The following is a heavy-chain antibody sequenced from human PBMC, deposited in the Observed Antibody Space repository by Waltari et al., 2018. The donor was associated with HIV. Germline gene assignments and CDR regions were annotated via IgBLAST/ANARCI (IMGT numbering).Heavy chain of an antibody. CDR2: IYYSGTT. J-gene: IGHJ6*02. CDR3: ARGERSPPRYGMDV. CDR1: GGPISRYY. D-gene: IGHD1-1*01. V-gene: IGHV4-59*01. Sequence: QVQLQESGPGLVKPSETLSLTCTVSGGPISRYYWSWIRQPPGKGLECIGYIYYSGTTNYNPPLKGRSNISVDMSKNQFSLELSSVTAADTAVYYCARGERSPPRYGMDVWGQGTTVTVSS.